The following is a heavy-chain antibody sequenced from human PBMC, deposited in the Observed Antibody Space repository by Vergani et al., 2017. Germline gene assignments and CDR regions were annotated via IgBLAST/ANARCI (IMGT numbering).Heavy chain of an antibody. D-gene: IGHD5-24*01. CDR2: ISGSGGST. J-gene: IGHJ2*01. CDR3: AKDHWGHYRDGYNRRDWDFDL. Sequence: EVQLLESGGGLVQPGGSLRLSCAASGFTFSSYAMSWVRQAPGKGLEWFSAISGSGGSTYYADAVKGRFTISSDNSKNTLYLQMNSLRAEDTAVYYCAKDHWGHYRDGYNRRDWDFDLWGRGTLVTVSS. CDR1: GFTFSSYA. V-gene: IGHV3-23*01.